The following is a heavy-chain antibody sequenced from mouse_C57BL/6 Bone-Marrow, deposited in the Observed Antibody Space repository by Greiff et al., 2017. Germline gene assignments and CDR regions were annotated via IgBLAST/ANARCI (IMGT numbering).Heavy chain of an antibody. V-gene: IGHV14-2*01. Sequence: EVNLVESGAELVKPGASVKLSCTASGFNIKDYYMHWVKQRTEQGLEWIGRIDPEDGETKYAPKFQGKATITADTSSHTAYLQLSSLTSEDTAVYYCARGDYDEGPSHYYAMDYWGQGTSVTVAS. J-gene: IGHJ4*01. CDR1: GFNIKDYY. CDR3: ARGDYDEGPSHYYAMDY. CDR2: IDPEDGET. D-gene: IGHD2-4*01.